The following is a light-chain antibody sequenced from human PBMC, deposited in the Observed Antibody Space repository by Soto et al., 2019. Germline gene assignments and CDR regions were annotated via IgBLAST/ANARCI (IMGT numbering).Light chain of an antibody. Sequence: DIQMTQSPSTLSASVGDRVTITCRASQSISSWLAWYQQKPGKAPKLLIYKASSLESGVPSRFRGSGSGTEFTLTISSLQPDDFASYDCQQYNSYWTVGQGTKGEIK. CDR2: KAS. V-gene: IGKV1-5*03. J-gene: IGKJ1*01. CDR3: QQYNSYWT. CDR1: QSISSW.